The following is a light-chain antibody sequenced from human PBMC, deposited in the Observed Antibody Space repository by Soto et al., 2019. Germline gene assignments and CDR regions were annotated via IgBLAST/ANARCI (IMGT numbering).Light chain of an antibody. CDR2: DTS. CDR1: QSISSNY. CDR3: QQYGNSPPFT. V-gene: IGKV3-20*01. J-gene: IGKJ2*01. Sequence: EIVLTQSPGTLSLSPGERATLSCRASQSISSNYLGWYQQKPGQDPRLLIYDTSSRATGIPDRFSGSGSGTDSTLTISRLEPEDFAVYYFQQYGNSPPFTFGQGTKLEI.